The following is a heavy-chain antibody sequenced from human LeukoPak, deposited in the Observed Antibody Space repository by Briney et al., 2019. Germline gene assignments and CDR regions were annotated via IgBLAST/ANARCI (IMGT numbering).Heavy chain of an antibody. V-gene: IGHV4-34*01. D-gene: IGHD5-12*01. J-gene: IGHJ3*02. CDR2: IHHSGST. CDR1: GGFFNGYF. Sequence: NPSGTLSLTCAGYGGFFNGYFWGWIRPPPGEGLGGIGGIHHSGSTKYNPSLKSRVTISVDTSTNQFFLRLTSVTAADTAVYYCACHAVRYSAYDREEDAFDIWGQGTTVTVSS. CDR3: ACHAVRYSAYDREEDAFDI.